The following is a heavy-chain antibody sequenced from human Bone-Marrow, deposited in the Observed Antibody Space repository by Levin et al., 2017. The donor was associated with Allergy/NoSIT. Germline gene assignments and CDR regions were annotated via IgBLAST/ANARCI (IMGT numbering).Heavy chain of an antibody. CDR3: ASSSITVAGTGGFDY. D-gene: IGHD6-19*01. Sequence: GGSLRLSCAASGFAFNKAWVNWVRQAPGKGLEWVANIKKDGSEKYYVDSVKGRFTISRDNAKNSLFLEMSSLRVDDTAVYYCASSSITVAGTGGFDYWGQGTLVTVSS. V-gene: IGHV3-7*01. CDR1: GFAFNKAW. J-gene: IGHJ4*02. CDR2: IKKDGSEK.